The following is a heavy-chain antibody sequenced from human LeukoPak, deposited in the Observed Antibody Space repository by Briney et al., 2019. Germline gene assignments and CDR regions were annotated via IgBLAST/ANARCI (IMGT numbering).Heavy chain of an antibody. J-gene: IGHJ4*02. CDR1: GFSFSISN. V-gene: IGHV3-21*01. D-gene: IGHD3-10*01. CDR3: ARDLEGSGSFYRPSYDY. CDR2: ISGSSSYI. Sequence: GGSLRLSCAASGFSFSISNMNWVRQAPGKGLEWVSSISGSSSYIYYADSVKGRFTISRDNAKNSLYLQMNSLRAEDTAVYYCARDLEGSGSFYRPSYDYWGQGTLVTVSS.